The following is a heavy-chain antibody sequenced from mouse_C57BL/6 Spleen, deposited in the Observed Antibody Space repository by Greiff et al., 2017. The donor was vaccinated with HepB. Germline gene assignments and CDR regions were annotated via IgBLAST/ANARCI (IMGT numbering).Heavy chain of an antibody. CDR2: INPSSGYT. Sequence: VQLQQSGAELAKPGASVKLSCKASGYTFTSYWMHWVKQRPGQGLEWIGYINPSSGYTKYNQKFKDKATLTADKSSSTAYMQLSSLTSEDSAVYYCALYDSNYDAMDYWGQGTTVTVSS. J-gene: IGHJ4*01. D-gene: IGHD2-5*01. CDR1: GYTFTSYW. CDR3: ALYDSNYDAMDY. V-gene: IGHV1-7*01.